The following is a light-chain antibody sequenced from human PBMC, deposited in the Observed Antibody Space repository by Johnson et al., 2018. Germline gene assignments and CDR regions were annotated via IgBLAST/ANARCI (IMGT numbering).Light chain of an antibody. CDR3: GTWDISLSDGNG. V-gene: IGLV1-51*02. Sequence: QSVLTQPPSVSAAPGQKVTISCSGSSSNIGNNYVSWYQQLPGTAPKLLIYENNKRPSGIPDRFSGSKSGTSATLGITGLQTGDEADYYCGTWDISLSDGNGFGSGTTVTVL. CDR2: ENN. CDR1: SSNIGNNY. J-gene: IGLJ1*01.